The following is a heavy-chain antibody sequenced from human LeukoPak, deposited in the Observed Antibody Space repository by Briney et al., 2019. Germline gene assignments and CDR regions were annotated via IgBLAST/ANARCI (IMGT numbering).Heavy chain of an antibody. V-gene: IGHV4-39*07. CDR2: IFYSGSK. Sequence: PSETLSLTCTVSGASISSSTYYWAWIRQSPGKGLEWIASIFYSGSKYYNSSLKSRVTISVDTPNNQFSLRLSSVTAADTAVYYCARERWSYGRAFDIWGQGTMVTVSS. D-gene: IGHD1-26*01. CDR3: ARERWSYGRAFDI. J-gene: IGHJ3*02. CDR1: GASISSSTYY.